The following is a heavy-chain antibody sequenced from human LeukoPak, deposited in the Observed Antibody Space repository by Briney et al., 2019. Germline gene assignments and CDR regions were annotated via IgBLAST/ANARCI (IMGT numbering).Heavy chain of an antibody. CDR1: GGSISSYY. D-gene: IGHD7-27*01. CDR2: IYYSGST. Sequence: PSETLSLTCTVSGGSISSYYWSWIRQPPGKGLEWIGYIYYSGSTNYNPSLKSRVTISVDTSKNQFSLKLSSVTAADTAVYYCASLWGTGDLTADYWGQGTLVTVSS. CDR3: ASLWGTGDLTADY. V-gene: IGHV4-59*01. J-gene: IGHJ4*02.